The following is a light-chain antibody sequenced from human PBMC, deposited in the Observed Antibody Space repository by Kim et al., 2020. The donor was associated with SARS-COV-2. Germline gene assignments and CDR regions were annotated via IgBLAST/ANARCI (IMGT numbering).Light chain of an antibody. CDR2: EVS. V-gene: IGLV2-8*01. CDR3: SSYAGSNNWL. J-gene: IGLJ3*02. CDR1: SSDVGGYNY. Sequence: GQSVTISCTGTSSDVGGYNYVSWYQQHPGKAPTLMIYEVSKRPSGVSNRFSGSKSGNTASLTVSGLQAEDEAEYYCSSYAGSNNWLFGGGTKLTVL.